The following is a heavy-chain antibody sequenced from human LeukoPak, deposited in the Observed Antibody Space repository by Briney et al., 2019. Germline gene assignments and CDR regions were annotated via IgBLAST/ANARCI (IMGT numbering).Heavy chain of an antibody. J-gene: IGHJ4*02. D-gene: IGHD4-23*01. CDR2: IYHSGST. Sequence: SETLSLTCAVSGGSISSGGYSWSWIRQPPGKGLEWIGDIYHSGSTYYNPSLKSRVTISVDRSKNQFSLKLSSVTAADTAVYYCARVHDYGGNSGALYYFDYWGQGTLVTVSS. CDR1: GGSISSGGYS. V-gene: IGHV4-30-2*01. CDR3: ARVHDYGGNSGALYYFDY.